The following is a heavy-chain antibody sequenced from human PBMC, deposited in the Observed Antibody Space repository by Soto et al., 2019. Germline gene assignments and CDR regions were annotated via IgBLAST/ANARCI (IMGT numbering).Heavy chain of an antibody. CDR1: GFTFSSYA. Sequence: QVQVVESGGGVVQPGRSLRLSCAASGFTFSSYAMHWVRQAPGKVLEWVAVISYDGSNKYYADSVKGRFTISRDNSKNTLYLQMNSLRAEDTAVYYCAREAPDYNLSPGMDVWGQGTTVTVSS. CDR2: ISYDGSNK. V-gene: IGHV3-30-3*01. CDR3: AREAPDYNLSPGMDV. J-gene: IGHJ6*02. D-gene: IGHD4-4*01.